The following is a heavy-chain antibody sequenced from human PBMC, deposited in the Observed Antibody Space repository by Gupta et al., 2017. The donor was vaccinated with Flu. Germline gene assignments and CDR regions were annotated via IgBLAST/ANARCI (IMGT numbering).Heavy chain of an antibody. Sequence: QVQLQESGPGLVKPSETLSLTCTVSGGSISSYYWSWIRQPPGKGLEWIGYIYYSGSTNYNPSLKSRVTISVDTSKNQFSLKLSSVTAADTAAYYCARDVYYYDSSAPGGMDVWGQGTTVTVSS. CDR2: IYYSGST. CDR1: GGSISSYY. CDR3: ARDVYYYDSSAPGGMDV. D-gene: IGHD3-22*01. J-gene: IGHJ6*02. V-gene: IGHV4-59*01.